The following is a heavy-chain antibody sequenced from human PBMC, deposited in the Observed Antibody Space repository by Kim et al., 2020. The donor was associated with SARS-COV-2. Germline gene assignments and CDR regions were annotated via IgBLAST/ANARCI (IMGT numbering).Heavy chain of an antibody. V-gene: IGHV3-21*01. Sequence: DSGKGRFTISRYNAKNSLYLQMNSLRAEDTAVYYCARDLIVYYGSGSMDYWGQGTLVTVSS. J-gene: IGHJ4*02. CDR3: ARDLIVYYGSGSMDY. D-gene: IGHD3-10*01.